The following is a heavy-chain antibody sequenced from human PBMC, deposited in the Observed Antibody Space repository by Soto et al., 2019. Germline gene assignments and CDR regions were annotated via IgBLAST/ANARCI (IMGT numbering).Heavy chain of an antibody. D-gene: IGHD3-3*01. Sequence: PSETLSLTCAVYGGSFSGYYWSWIRQPPGKGLEWIGEINHSGSTNYNPSLKSRVTISVDTSKNQFSLKLSSVTAADTAVYYCARDRFLEWFIYYYGMDVWGQVNTVT. V-gene: IGHV4-34*01. CDR3: ARDRFLEWFIYYYGMDV. J-gene: IGHJ6*02. CDR2: INHSGST. CDR1: GGSFSGYY.